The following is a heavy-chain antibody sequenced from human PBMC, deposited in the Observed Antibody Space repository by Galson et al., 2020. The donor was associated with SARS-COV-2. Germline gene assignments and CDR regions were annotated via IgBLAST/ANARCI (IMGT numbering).Heavy chain of an antibody. CDR2: ISGGSSRT. Sequence: GESLKISCTASGFIFSSYAMTWVRQAPGKGLEWVSSISGGSSRTYYAESVKGRFTISRDNSKSTLYLEMNTLRAEDTAVYHCAKDLKYYDLPYYGMDVWGQGTTVTVSS. D-gene: IGHD3-3*01. J-gene: IGHJ6*02. V-gene: IGHV3-23*01. CDR3: AKDLKYYDLPYYGMDV. CDR1: GFIFSSYA.